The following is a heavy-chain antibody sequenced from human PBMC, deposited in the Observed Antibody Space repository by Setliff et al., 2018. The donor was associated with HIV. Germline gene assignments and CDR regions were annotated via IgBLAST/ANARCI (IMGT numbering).Heavy chain of an antibody. J-gene: IGHJ5*02. CDR3: ASSRGFYALPS. CDR2: IYHSGTI. CDR1: GASISSTNW. V-gene: IGHV4-4*02. Sequence: LSETLSLTCAVSGASISSTNWWTWVRQSPGEGLEWIGEIYHSGTIYYNPSLKSRVTISLDKSNNQFSLNLRSVTAADTAVYYCASSRGFYALPSWGQGTLVTVSS. D-gene: IGHD3-22*01.